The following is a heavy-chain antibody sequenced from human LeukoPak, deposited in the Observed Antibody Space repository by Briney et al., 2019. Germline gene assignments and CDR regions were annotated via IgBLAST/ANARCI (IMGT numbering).Heavy chain of an antibody. CDR2: ISSSGSTI. J-gene: IGHJ4*02. V-gene: IGHV3-11*01. D-gene: IGHD3-22*01. CDR3: ARDHHYYDSSGYYPPDY. CDR1: GFTFSDYY. Sequence: GGSLRLSCAASGFTFSDYYMMWIRQAQGKGLEGVAYISSSGSTIYYADSVKGRFTISRDNAKNSLYLQMHSLRAEDTAVYYCARDHHYYDSSGYYPPDYWGQGTLVTVSS.